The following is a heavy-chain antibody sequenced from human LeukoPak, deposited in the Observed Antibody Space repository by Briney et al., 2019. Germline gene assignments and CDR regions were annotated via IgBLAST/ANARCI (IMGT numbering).Heavy chain of an antibody. Sequence: PGGSLRLSCAVSGFTFSTYGMHWVRQAPGKGLEWVAVISYDGSNKYYADSVKGRFTISRDNSKNTLYLQMNSPRAEDTAVYYCAKDGSGSRGYYYYGMDVWGKGTTVTVSS. CDR2: ISYDGSNK. CDR3: AKDGSGSRGYYYYGMDV. J-gene: IGHJ6*04. CDR1: GFTFSTYG. D-gene: IGHD3-16*01. V-gene: IGHV3-30*18.